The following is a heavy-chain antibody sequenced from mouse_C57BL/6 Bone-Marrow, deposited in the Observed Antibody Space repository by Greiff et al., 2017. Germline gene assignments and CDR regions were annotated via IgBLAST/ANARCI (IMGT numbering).Heavy chain of an antibody. CDR1: GYTFTSYG. V-gene: IGHV1-81*01. J-gene: IGHJ2*01. CDR2: IYPRSGNT. D-gene: IGHD1-1*01. CDR3: ARNYYYGSRGY. Sequence: QVQLQQSGAELARPGASVKLSCKASGYTFTSYGISWVKQRPGQGLEWIGEIYPRSGNTYYNEKFKGKATLTADKSSSTAYMELRSLTSEDSAVYFCARNYYYGSRGYWGQGTTLTVSS.